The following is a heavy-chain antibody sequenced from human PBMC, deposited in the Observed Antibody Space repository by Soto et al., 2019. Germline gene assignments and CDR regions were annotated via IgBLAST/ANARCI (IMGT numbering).Heavy chain of an antibody. V-gene: IGHV3-23*01. Sequence: EFLKISFAASGLTLSSYAVSWVRKAPGKGLEWVSAISGSGGSTYYADSVKGRFTISRDNSKNTLYLQMNSLRAEDTAVYYCANDYCSSKSCSGSYYYGMDVWGQGTTVTVYS. CDR3: ANDYCSSKSCSGSYYYGMDV. CDR1: GLTLSSYA. J-gene: IGHJ6*01. CDR2: ISGSGGST. D-gene: IGHD2-2*01.